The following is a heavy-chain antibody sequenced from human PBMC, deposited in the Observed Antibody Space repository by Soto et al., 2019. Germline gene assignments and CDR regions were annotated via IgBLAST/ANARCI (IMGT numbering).Heavy chain of an antibody. D-gene: IGHD3-10*01. CDR1: GGSISSYY. CDR2: IYYSGST. Sequence: SETLSLTCTVSGGSISSYYWSWIRQPPGKGLEWIGYIYYSGSTNYNPSLKSRVTISVDTSKNQFSLKLTSVTAADTVVYYCATSPGRLCFGESEPWGQGTLVTVSS. J-gene: IGHJ5*02. V-gene: IGHV4-59*08. CDR3: ATSPGRLCFGESEP.